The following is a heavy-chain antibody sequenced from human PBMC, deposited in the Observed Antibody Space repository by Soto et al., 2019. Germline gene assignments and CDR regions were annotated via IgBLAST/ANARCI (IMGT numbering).Heavy chain of an antibody. D-gene: IGHD2-15*01. CDR2: IMPIFRTP. J-gene: IGHJ6*02. CDR3: AVDIDRLQLGWNYYYFMDV. Sequence: QVQLVQSGAEVKKPGSSVKVSCKASGGTFSSYAISSVRQAPGQGLEWMGGIMPIFRTPDYAQKFQGRVTLTLCESMCAAYMELSSLGTDGTGVYYCAVDIDRLQLGWNYYYFMDVWGQGTTVTVSS. CDR1: GGTFSSYA. V-gene: IGHV1-69*05.